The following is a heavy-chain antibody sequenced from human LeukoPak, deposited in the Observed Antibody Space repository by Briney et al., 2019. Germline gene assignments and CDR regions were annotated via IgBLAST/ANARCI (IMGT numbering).Heavy chain of an antibody. CDR3: ARALTTLSYEGY. V-gene: IGHV3-21*01. D-gene: IGHD1-1*01. Sequence: GGSLRLSCAASGLTLSSYTMHWIRQAPGKGLEWVSSISGSNSYIFYADSVKGRFTVSRDNAKDSLYLQMNSLRAEDTAVYYCARALTTLSYEGYWGQGTLVTVCS. CDR1: GLTLSSYT. CDR2: ISGSNSYI. J-gene: IGHJ4*02.